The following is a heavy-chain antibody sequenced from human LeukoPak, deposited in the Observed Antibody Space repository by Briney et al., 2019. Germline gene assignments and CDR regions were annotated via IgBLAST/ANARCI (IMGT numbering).Heavy chain of an antibody. J-gene: IGHJ3*01. CDR3: ERDGSFWSGFHAFDL. CDR1: GFTFSSYA. D-gene: IGHD3-3*01. V-gene: IGHV3-30-3*01. Sequence: GGSLRLSCAASGFTFSSYAMHWVRQAPGKGLEWVAVISYDGSNKYYADSVKGRFTISRDNSKNTLYLQMNSLRAEDTAVYYCERDGSFWSGFHAFDLWGQGTVVTVSS. CDR2: ISYDGSNK.